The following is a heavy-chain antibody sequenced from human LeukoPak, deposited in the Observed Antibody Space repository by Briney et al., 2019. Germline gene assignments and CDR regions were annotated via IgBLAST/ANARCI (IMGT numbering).Heavy chain of an antibody. CDR1: GFIFSHHG. CDR2: IWSDGTNR. Sequence: PGGSLRLSCAASGFIFSHHGMDWVRQAPGKGLEWGAVIWSDGTNRFYADSVKGRFTISRDNSQNTVFLQMNSLRVNDTAIYYCARDAQRGFDYSNSLKYWGHGTLVTVSS. V-gene: IGHV3-33*01. J-gene: IGHJ4*01. CDR3: ARDAQRGFDYSNSLKY. D-gene: IGHD4-11*01.